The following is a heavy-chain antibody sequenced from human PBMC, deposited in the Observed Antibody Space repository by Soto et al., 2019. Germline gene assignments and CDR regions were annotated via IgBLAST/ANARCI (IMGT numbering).Heavy chain of an antibody. J-gene: IGHJ6*03. V-gene: IGHV1-18*01. CDR2: ISPYNGRT. CDR3: GRCRTDSYAMDV. Sequence: QVPLVQSGSDVDKPGASVKVSCKASGYSFTSYGIVWVRQVPGQGPEWMGWISPYNGRTNYAQSVKGRVAMTTAISTHTVYLEPRILRSDDSAIYYCGRCRTDSYAMDVWGAGTTITVSS. CDR1: GYSFTSYG. D-gene: IGHD5-18*01.